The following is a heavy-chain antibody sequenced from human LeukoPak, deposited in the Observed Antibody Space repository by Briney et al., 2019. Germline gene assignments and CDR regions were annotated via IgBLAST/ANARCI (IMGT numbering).Heavy chain of an antibody. J-gene: IGHJ6*04. Sequence: TSETLSLTCTVSGGSISSSSYYWGWIRQPPGKGLEWIGSIYYSGSTYYNPSLKSRVTISVDTSKNQFSLKLSSVTAADTAVYYCAELGITMIGGVWGKGTTVTISS. V-gene: IGHV4-39*01. CDR2: IYYSGST. D-gene: IGHD3-10*02. CDR1: GGSISSSSYY. CDR3: AELGITMIGGV.